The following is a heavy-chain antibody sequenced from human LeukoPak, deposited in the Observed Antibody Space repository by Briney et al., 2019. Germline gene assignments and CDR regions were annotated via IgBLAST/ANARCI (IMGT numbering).Heavy chain of an antibody. CDR2: LSGSGGDT. V-gene: IGHV3-23*01. CDR3: AKTRNYYDSSGNEGY. CDR1: GFTFGHNA. J-gene: IGHJ4*02. D-gene: IGHD3-22*01. Sequence: GGSLRVSCVASGFTFGHNAMAWVRQAPGKRLEWVSALSGSGGDTFYADSVKGRFTISRDNSKNTLYLQLSSLRPDDTAVYYCAKTRNYYDSSGNEGYWGQGTLVTVSS.